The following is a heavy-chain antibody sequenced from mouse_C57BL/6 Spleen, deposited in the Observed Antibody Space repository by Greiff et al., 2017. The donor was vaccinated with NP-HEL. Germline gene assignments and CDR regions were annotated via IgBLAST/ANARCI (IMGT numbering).Heavy chain of an antibody. CDR1: GFTFSDYG. V-gene: IGHV5-17*01. D-gene: IGHD1-1*01. J-gene: IGHJ3*01. CDR2: ISSGSSTI. Sequence: EVMLVESGGGSVKPGGSLKLSCAASGFTFSDYGMHWVRQAPEKGLEWVAYISSGSSTIYYADTVKGRFTISRDNAENTLFLQMTSLRSEDTAMYYCARSSYVGAWFAYWGQGTLVTVSA. CDR3: ARSSYVGAWFAY.